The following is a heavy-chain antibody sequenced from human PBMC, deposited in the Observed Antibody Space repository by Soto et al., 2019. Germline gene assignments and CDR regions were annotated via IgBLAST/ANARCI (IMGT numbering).Heavy chain of an antibody. CDR2: IYWNDDK. Sequence: QTTLKESDPPLVKPTQTLTLTCTFSGFSLSTSGVGVGWIRQPPGKALEWLALIYWNDDKRYRTSLKSRHTITKDTSKSQVVLTMANMDPVDTTTYYWAHLPRYSSSALFDYWGQGTLVTVSS. D-gene: IGHD6-6*01. CDR3: AHLPRYSSSALFDY. CDR1: GFSLSTSGVG. J-gene: IGHJ4*02. V-gene: IGHV2-5*01.